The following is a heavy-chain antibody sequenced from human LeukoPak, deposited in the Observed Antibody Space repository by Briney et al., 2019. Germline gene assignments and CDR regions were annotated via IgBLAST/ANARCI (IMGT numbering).Heavy chain of an antibody. CDR1: GFTFSSYA. CDR3: APSGDGDYRGSYWYFDL. V-gene: IGHV3-23*01. D-gene: IGHD4-17*01. CDR2: ISGSGGST. Sequence: PGGSLRLSCAASGFTFSSYAMSWVRQAPGKGLERVSAISGSGGSTYYADSVKGRFTISRDNSKNTLYLQMNSLRAEDTAVYYCAPSGDGDYRGSYWYFDLWGRGTLVTVSS. J-gene: IGHJ2*01.